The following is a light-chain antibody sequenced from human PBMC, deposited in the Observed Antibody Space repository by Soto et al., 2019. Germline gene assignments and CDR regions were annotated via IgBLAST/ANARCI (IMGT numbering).Light chain of an antibody. CDR3: QQYNNWQLT. CDR2: DAS. J-gene: IGKJ4*01. V-gene: IGKV3D-15*01. Sequence: EIVMTQAPATLSVSPGERATLSCRASQSVSSNLAWYQQKPGQAPRLLIYDASTRATGIPARFSGSGSGTEFTLTISSLQSEDFAVYYCQQYNNWQLTFGGGTKVAIK. CDR1: QSVSSN.